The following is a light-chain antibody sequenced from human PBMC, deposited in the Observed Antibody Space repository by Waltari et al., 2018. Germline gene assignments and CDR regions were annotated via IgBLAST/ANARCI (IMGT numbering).Light chain of an antibody. CDR3: CSYAGTNNFYV. CDR2: EVI. J-gene: IGLJ1*01. V-gene: IGLV2-8*01. CDR1: SSAIGDYDY. Sequence: QSALTQPPSAPGSPGESVTTSCPGTSSAIGDYDYVAWYQQHPGKAPKLMIYEVIKRPSGVPDRFSGSKSGNTASLTVSGLQAEDEADYYCCSYAGTNNFYVFGTGTKVTVL.